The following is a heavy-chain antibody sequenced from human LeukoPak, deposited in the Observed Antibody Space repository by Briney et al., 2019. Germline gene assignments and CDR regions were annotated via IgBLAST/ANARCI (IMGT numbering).Heavy chain of an antibody. CDR1: AGSGFSFNSYS. CDR3: ARGPAYFDY. CDR2: ISSSSGYI. J-gene: IGHJ4*02. Sequence: GGSLRLSCAASAGSGFSFNSYSMNWVRQAPGQGLEWVSSISSSSGYIHYSDSVKGRFTVSRDNAKNSLYLQVNSLRAEDTAVYYCARGPAYFDYWGQGTLVTVSS. V-gene: IGHV3-21*04.